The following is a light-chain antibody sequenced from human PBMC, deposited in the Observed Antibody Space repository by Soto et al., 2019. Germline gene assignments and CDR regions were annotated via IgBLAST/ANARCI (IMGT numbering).Light chain of an antibody. V-gene: IGKV4-1*01. CDR2: WAS. Sequence: DIVMTQSPDSLAVSLGERATINCKSSQSVLFNSNNKNYLAWYQRKPGQPPKLLIYWASTRESGVPDRFSGSGSGTDFTLTISSLQAEDVAVYYCQQYHDTPRTFGRGTKVEIK. J-gene: IGKJ1*01. CDR1: QSVLFNSNNKNY. CDR3: QQYHDTPRT.